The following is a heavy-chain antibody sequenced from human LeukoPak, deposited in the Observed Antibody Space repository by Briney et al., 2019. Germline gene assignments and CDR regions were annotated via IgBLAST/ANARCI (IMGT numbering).Heavy chain of an antibody. CDR2: ISYDGSNK. J-gene: IGHJ4*02. CDR1: GFTFSSYG. V-gene: IGHV3-30*18. CDR3: AKDPATAMVYYFAY. D-gene: IGHD5-18*01. Sequence: GGSLRLSCAASGFTFSSYGTHWVRQAPGQGLEWMAVISYDGSNKYYADSVKGRFTISRDNSKNTLYLQMNSLRAEDTAVYYCAKDPATAMVYYFAYWGQGTLVTVSS.